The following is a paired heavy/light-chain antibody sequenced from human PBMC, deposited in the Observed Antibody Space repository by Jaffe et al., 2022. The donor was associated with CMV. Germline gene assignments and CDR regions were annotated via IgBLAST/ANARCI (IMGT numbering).Heavy chain of an antibody. J-gene: IGHJ6*03. D-gene: IGHD5-18*01. CDR1: GYTFTSYY. Sequence: QVQLVQSGAEVKKPGASVKVSCKASGYTFTSYYMHWVRQAPGQGLEWMGIINPSGGSTSYAQKFQGRVTMTRDTSTSTVYMELSSLRSEDTAVYYCARDLMWIQLGGGYYYMDVWGKGTTVTVSS. V-gene: IGHV1-46*01. CDR2: INPSGGST. CDR3: ARDLMWIQLGGGYYYMDV.
Light chain of an antibody. CDR1: SSDVGGYNY. J-gene: IGLJ2*01. CDR2: DVS. V-gene: IGLV2-14*03. Sequence: QSALTQPASVSGSPGQSITISCTGTSSDVGGYNYVSWYQQHPGKAPKLMIYDVSNRPSGVSNRFSGSKSGNTASLTISGLQAEDEADYYCSSYTSSSTLGNVVFGGGTKLTVL. CDR3: SSYTSSSTLGNVV.